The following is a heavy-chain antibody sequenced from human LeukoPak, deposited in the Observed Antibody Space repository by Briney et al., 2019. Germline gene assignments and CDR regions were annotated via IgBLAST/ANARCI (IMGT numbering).Heavy chain of an antibody. J-gene: IGHJ4*02. CDR2: IYYTGST. CDR3: ARNLIPEQLVLNF. Sequence: IPSETLSLTCTVSGGSISNYYWNWIRQPPGKGLEWIGYIYYTGSTNYNPSLKSRVTMSVDTSKNQFSLNLKSVTPEDTAVYYCARNLIPEQLVLNFWGQGTLVTVSS. CDR1: GGSISNYY. V-gene: IGHV4-59*01. D-gene: IGHD6-13*01.